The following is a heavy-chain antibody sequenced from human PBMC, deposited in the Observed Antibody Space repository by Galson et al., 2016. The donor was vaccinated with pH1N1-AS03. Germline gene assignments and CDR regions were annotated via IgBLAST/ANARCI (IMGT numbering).Heavy chain of an antibody. D-gene: IGHD3-10*02. J-gene: IGHJ4*02. CDR1: GFTFRSYG. V-gene: IGHV3-30*03. CDR3: ARSQSFYVDYFDN. Sequence: SLRLSCAASGFTFRSYGMHWVRQTPGKGLQWVAVISYDESKKLYADSVRGRSTISRDNSKNTRYLQMNSLRPEDTAVYFCARSQSFYVDYFDNWGQGTLVTVSS. CDR2: ISYDESKK.